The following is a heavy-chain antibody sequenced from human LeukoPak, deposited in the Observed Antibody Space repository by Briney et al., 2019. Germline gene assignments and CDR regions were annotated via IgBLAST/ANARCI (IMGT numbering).Heavy chain of an antibody. Sequence: ASVKVSCKASGGTFSSYAISWVRQAPGQGLEWMGWISAYNGNTNYAQKLQGRVTMTTDTSTSTAYMELRSLRSDDTAVYYCARGYYDSSGYYYPIDYWGQGTLVTVSS. J-gene: IGHJ4*02. D-gene: IGHD3-22*01. CDR3: ARGYYDSSGYYYPIDY. CDR2: ISAYNGNT. CDR1: GGTFSSYA. V-gene: IGHV1-18*01.